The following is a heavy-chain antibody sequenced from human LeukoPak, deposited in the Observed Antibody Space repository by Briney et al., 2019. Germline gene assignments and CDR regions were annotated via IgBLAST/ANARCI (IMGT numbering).Heavy chain of an antibody. CDR3: AKDYCSGGSCRYFDY. V-gene: IGHV3-53*01. CDR1: GFTVSSNY. Sequence: PGGSLRLSCAASGFTVSSNYMSWVRQAPGKGLEWVSVIYSGGSTYYADSVKGRFTISRDNSKNTLYLQMNSLRAEDTAVYYCAKDYCSGGSCRYFDYWGQGTLVTVSS. CDR2: IYSGGST. J-gene: IGHJ4*02. D-gene: IGHD2-15*01.